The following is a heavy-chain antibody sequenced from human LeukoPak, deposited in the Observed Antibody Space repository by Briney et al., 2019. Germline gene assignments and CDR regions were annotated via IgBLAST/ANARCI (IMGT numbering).Heavy chain of an antibody. CDR2: IKEDGSQI. CDR1: GFTFSSYS. Sequence: GGSLRLSCAASGFTFSSYSMNWVRQAPGKGLEWVANIKEDGSQIEYMDSVKGRFTICRDNAKNSLCLEMNSLRVDDTALYYCARDAYGGGSYDYWGQGTLVTVSS. V-gene: IGHV3-7*01. D-gene: IGHD4/OR15-4a*01. J-gene: IGHJ4*02. CDR3: ARDAYGGGSYDY.